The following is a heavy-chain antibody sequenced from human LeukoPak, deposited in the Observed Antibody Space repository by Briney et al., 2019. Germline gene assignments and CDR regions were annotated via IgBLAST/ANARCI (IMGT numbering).Heavy chain of an antibody. D-gene: IGHD1-26*01. J-gene: IGHJ4*02. Sequence: GGSLRLSCVASGFPFSSYWMTWVRQAPGKGLEWVANIKQDGSKKSYVDSVKGRFSISRDNAKNTLYLQMNSLRAEDTAVYYCGRDLGGRSGYWGQGTLVTVSS. CDR3: GRDLGGRSGY. CDR1: GFPFSSYW. CDR2: IKQDGSKK. V-gene: IGHV3-7*03.